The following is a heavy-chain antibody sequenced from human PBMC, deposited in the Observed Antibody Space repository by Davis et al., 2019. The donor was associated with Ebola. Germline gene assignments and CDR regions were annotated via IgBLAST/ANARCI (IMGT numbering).Heavy chain of an antibody. V-gene: IGHV3-21*01. CDR3: ARDLGLWGYSSGWYYYYYGMDV. J-gene: IGHJ6*02. CDR2: ISSSSSYI. CDR1: GFTFSSYS. D-gene: IGHD6-19*01. Sequence: GESLKISCAASGFTFSSYSMNWVRQAPGKGLEWVSSISSSSSYIYYADSVKGRFTISRDNAKNSLYLQMNSLRAEDTAVYYCARDLGLWGYSSGWYYYYYGMDVWGQGTTVTVSS.